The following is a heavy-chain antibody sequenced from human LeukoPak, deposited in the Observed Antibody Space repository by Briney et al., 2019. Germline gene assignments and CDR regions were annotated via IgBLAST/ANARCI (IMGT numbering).Heavy chain of an antibody. CDR1: GYTFTGYY. Sequence: ASVKVSCKASGYTFTGYYMHWVRQAPGQGLEWMGGIIPIFGTANYAQKFQGRVTITADESTSTAYMELSSLRSEDTAVYYCARAMAYQLLPNYYYYYMDVWGKGTTVTISS. D-gene: IGHD2-2*01. CDR3: ARAMAYQLLPNYYYYYMDV. CDR2: IIPIFGTA. J-gene: IGHJ6*03. V-gene: IGHV1-69*13.